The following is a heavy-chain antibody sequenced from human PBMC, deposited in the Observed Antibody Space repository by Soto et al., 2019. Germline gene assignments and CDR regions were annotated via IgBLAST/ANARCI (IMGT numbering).Heavy chain of an antibody. V-gene: IGHV4-31*03. CDR3: ARGSYYDSSGNWFDP. D-gene: IGHD3-22*01. CDR1: GGSISSGGYY. CDR2: IYYSGST. Sequence: SETLSLTCTVSGGSISSGGYYWSWIRQHPGKGLEWIGYIYYSGSTYYNPSLKSRVTISVDTSKNQFSLKLSSVTAADTAVYYCARGSYYDSSGNWFDPWGQGTLVTVS. J-gene: IGHJ5*02.